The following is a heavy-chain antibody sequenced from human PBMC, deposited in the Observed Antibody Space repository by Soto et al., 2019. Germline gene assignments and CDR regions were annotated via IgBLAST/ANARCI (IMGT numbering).Heavy chain of an antibody. V-gene: IGHV1-18*01. J-gene: IGHJ6*04. CDR1: GYTFTSYG. CDR2: ISAYNGNT. Sequence: QVQLVQSGAEVKKPGASVKVSCKASGYTFTSYGISWVRQAPGQGLEWIGWISAYNGNTNYAQKLQGRVTMTTDTDTSTAYMELRNLRSDDTAVYYCATRQGYCTTGVCYPYGMDVWGEGTTVTVSS. D-gene: IGHD2-8*01. CDR3: ATRQGYCTTGVCYPYGMDV.